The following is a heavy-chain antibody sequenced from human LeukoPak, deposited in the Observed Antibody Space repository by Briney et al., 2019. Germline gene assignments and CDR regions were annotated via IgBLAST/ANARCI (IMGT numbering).Heavy chain of an antibody. CDR2: IWYDGSNK. D-gene: IGHD6-13*01. J-gene: IGHJ4*02. V-gene: IGHV3-33*06. Sequence: GRSLRLSCAASGFTFSSYGMHWVRQAPGKGLEWVAVIWYDGSNKYYADSVKGRFTISRDNSKNTLYLQMNSLRAEDTAVYYCAKDRGSSWRGRYFDYWGQGTLVTVSS. CDR1: GFTFSSYG. CDR3: AKDRGSSWRGRYFDY.